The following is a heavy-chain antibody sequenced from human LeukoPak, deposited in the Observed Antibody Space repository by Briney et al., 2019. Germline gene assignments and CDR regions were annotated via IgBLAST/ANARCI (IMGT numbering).Heavy chain of an antibody. CDR3: ARAGYYDSSGYYSIWGFDY. CDR2: IYYSGST. V-gene: IGHV4-59*13. Sequence: SETLSLTCTVSGGSISSYYWSWIRQPPGKGLEWIGYIYYSGSTNYNPSLKSRVTISADTSKNQFSLKLSSVTAADTAVYYCARAGYYDSSGYYSIWGFDYWGQGTLVTVSS. D-gene: IGHD3-22*01. J-gene: IGHJ4*02. CDR1: GGSISSYY.